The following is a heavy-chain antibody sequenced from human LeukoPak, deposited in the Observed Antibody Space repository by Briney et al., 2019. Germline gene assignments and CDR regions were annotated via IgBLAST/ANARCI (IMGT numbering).Heavy chain of an antibody. CDR1: GGTFSSYA. D-gene: IGHD6-19*01. Sequence: SVKVYCKASGGTFSSYAISWVRQAPGQGLEWMGGIIPIFGTANYAQKFQGRVTITADESTSTAYMELSSLRSEDTAVYYCAISSGWAGGYFDYWGQGTLVTVSS. CDR2: IIPIFGTA. CDR3: AISSGWAGGYFDY. V-gene: IGHV1-69*13. J-gene: IGHJ4*02.